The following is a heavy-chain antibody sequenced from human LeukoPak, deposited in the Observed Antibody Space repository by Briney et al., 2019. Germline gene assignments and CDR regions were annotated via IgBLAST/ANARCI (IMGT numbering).Heavy chain of an antibody. CDR3: ARDGFSSSDLRFYYMDV. CDR1: GYTFTSYY. CDR2: INPSGGST. J-gene: IGHJ6*03. Sequence: ASVKVSCKASGYTFTSYYMHWVRQAPGQGLEWMGIINPSGGSTSYAQKFQGRVTMTRDMSTSTVYMELSSLRSEDTAVYYCARDGFSSSDLRFYYMDVWGKGTTVTVSS. D-gene: IGHD6-6*01. V-gene: IGHV1-46*01.